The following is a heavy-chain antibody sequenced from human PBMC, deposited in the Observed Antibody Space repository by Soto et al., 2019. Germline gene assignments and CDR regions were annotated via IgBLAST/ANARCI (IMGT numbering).Heavy chain of an antibody. CDR3: ARAKEYTRSSGMDV. J-gene: IGHJ6*02. V-gene: IGHV6-1*01. CDR2: TYYRSKWYS. CDR1: GDSVSSNNAA. D-gene: IGHD6-6*01. Sequence: SQTLSLTCAISGDSVSSNNAAWNWIRKSPSRGLEWLGRTYYRSKWYSDYSLSVKSRITINPDTSKDQFSLQLNSVTPEDTALYYCARAKEYTRSSGMDVWGQGTTVTVSS.